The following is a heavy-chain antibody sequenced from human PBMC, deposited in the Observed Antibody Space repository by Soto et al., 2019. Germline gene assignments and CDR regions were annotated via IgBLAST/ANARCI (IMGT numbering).Heavy chain of an antibody. CDR3: ASGRTDYYYYMDV. D-gene: IGHD1-1*01. CDR1: GGSISSGGYY. CDR2: IYYSGST. V-gene: IGHV4-31*03. Sequence: SETLSLTCTVSGGSISSGGYYWSWIRQHPGKGLEWIGYIYYSGSTYYNPSLKSRVTISVDTSKNQFSLKLTSVTAADTAVYYCASGRTDYYYYMDVWGKGTTVTVSS. J-gene: IGHJ6*03.